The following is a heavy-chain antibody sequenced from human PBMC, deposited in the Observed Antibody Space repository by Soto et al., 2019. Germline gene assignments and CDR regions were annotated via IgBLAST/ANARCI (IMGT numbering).Heavy chain of an antibody. CDR3: ARGGLRVCMDV. Sequence: SETLSLTCTVSGGSISSGGYYWSWIRQHPGKGLEWIGYIYYSGSTYHNPSLKSRATISVDTSKNQFSLKLSSVTAADTAVYYCARGGLRVCMDVWGQGTTVTVSS. D-gene: IGHD3-16*01. V-gene: IGHV4-31*03. CDR2: IYYSGST. J-gene: IGHJ6*02. CDR1: GGSISSGGYY.